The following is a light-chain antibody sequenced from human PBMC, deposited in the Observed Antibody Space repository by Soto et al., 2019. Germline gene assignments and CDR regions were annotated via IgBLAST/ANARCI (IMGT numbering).Light chain of an antibody. CDR3: AAWDDSLSGWV. CDR2: NTN. CDR1: SSNIGSNT. Sequence: QSVLTQPPSASGTPGQRVTISCSGSSSNIGSNTVNWYQQLPGTAPKLLIYNTNQRPSGVPDRFSGSKSDTSASLAISGLQSEDEAEYYCAAWDDSLSGWVFGGGTKVTVL. J-gene: IGLJ3*02. V-gene: IGLV1-44*01.